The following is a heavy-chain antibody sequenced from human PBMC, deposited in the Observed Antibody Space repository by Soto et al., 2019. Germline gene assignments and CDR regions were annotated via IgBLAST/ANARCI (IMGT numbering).Heavy chain of an antibody. J-gene: IGHJ4*02. CDR1: GYSFTKYW. Sequence: GESLKISCKGSGYSFTKYWIGWVRQRPGKGLEWMGIIYPGDTETRYSPPFQGQVTISADNSTSTAYLLWSSLTASDTAMYYCARSYYDVLTGYPLNFYYCGQGALFTVSS. CDR2: IYPGDTET. CDR3: ARSYYDVLTGYPLNFYY. V-gene: IGHV5-51*01. D-gene: IGHD3-9*01.